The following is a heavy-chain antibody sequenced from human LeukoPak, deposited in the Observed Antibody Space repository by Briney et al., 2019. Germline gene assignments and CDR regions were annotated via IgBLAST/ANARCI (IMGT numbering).Heavy chain of an antibody. D-gene: IGHD4-17*01. CDR3: ARRVSYGDFDY. CDR1: GYTFTSYD. V-gene: IGHV1-8*01. J-gene: IGHJ4*02. Sequence: GASVKVSCKASGYTFTSYDVNWVRQATGQGLEWMGGMNPNSGNTGYAQKFQGRVTITRNTSISTAYMQLSSLRSEDTAVYYCARRVSYGDFDYWGQGTLVTVSS. CDR2: MNPNSGNT.